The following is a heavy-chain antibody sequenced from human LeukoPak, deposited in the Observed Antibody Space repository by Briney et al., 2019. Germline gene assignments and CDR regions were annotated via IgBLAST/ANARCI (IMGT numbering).Heavy chain of an antibody. J-gene: IGHJ5*02. Sequence: ASVKVSCKASGGTFSSYAISWVRQAPGQGLEWMGRIIPILGIANYAQKFQGRVTITADKSTSTAYMELSSLRSEDTAVYYCARDPFSGSYGDPTPWGQGTLVTVSS. CDR1: GGTFSSYA. D-gene: IGHD4-17*01. V-gene: IGHV1-69*04. CDR2: IIPILGIA. CDR3: ARDPFSGSYGDPTP.